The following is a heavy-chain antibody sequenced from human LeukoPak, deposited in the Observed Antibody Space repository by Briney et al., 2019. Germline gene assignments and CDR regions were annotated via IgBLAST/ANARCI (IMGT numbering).Heavy chain of an antibody. Sequence: SVKVSCKASGGTFSSYVINWVRQAPGQGLEWMGGILPIFGTAIYAQHFQGRLTITADESTNSAYMELNRLRSDDTAVYYCARAEDQGRYFDWLPGFDPWGQGTLVTVSS. D-gene: IGHD3-9*01. CDR2: ILPIFGTA. CDR1: GGTFSSYV. J-gene: IGHJ5*02. CDR3: ARAEDQGRYFDWLPGFDP. V-gene: IGHV1-69*01.